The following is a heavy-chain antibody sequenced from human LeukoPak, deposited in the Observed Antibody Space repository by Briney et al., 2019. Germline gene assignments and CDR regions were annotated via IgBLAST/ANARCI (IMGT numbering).Heavy chain of an antibody. Sequence: PSETLSLTCAVFGGSFSGYFWSWIRQPPWKGLEWIGEINESGSTNYNPSLKSRVTISIDSSKNRFSLKLSSVTAADTAVYYCAKDLGDSSGWSNYFDYWGQGTLVTVSS. J-gene: IGHJ4*02. D-gene: IGHD6-19*01. CDR1: GGSFSGYF. V-gene: IGHV4-34*01. CDR3: AKDLGDSSGWSNYFDY. CDR2: INESGST.